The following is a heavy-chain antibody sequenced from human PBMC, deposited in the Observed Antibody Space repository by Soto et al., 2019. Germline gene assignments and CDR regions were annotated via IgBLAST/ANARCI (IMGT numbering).Heavy chain of an antibody. CDR3: ARGVRIAAAGTVPFDY. CDR1: GGSFSGYY. V-gene: IGHV4-34*01. J-gene: IGHJ4*02. CDR2: INHSGST. D-gene: IGHD6-13*01. Sequence: PSETLSLTCAVYGGSFSGYYWSGIRQPPGKGLEWIGEINHSGSTNYNPSLKSRVTISVDTSKNQFSLKLSSVTAADTAVYYCARGVRIAAAGTVPFDYWGQGTLVTVSS.